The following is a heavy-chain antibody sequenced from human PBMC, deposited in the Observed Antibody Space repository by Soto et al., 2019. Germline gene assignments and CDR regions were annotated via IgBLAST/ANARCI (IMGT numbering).Heavy chain of an antibody. CDR1: GGSVSNGNYY. J-gene: IGHJ1*01. Sequence: QVQLQESGPGLVKPSETLSLTCTVSGGSVSNGNYYWSWIRQPPGQGLEWIGYIYDSGRTHYNPSLKSRVTIAVDTSKNHFSLNLSSVTAADTAVYYCATPTVTTFVWGQGPLVTVSS. CDR2: IYDSGRT. D-gene: IGHD4-17*01. V-gene: IGHV4-61*03. CDR3: ATPTVTTFV.